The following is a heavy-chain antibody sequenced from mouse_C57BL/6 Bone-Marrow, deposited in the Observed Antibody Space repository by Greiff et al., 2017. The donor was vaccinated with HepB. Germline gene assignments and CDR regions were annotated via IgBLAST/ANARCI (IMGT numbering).Heavy chain of an antibody. CDR2: IWSGGST. J-gene: IGHJ1*03. Sequence: VKLVESGPGLVQPSQSLSITCTVSGFSLTSYGVHWVRQSPGKGLEWLGVIWSGGSTDYNAAFISRLSISKDNSKSQVFFKMNSLQADDTAIYYCATPYYLSWYFDVWGTGTTVTVSS. CDR1: GFSLTSYG. D-gene: IGHD1-1*02. V-gene: IGHV2-2*01. CDR3: ATPYYLSWYFDV.